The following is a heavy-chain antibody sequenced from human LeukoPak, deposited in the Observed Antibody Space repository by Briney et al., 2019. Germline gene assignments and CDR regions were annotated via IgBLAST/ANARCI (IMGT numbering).Heavy chain of an antibody. CDR2: IFYSGST. CDR3: ARDYSGYDGYYYYYMDV. CDR1: SGSISTSNYY. Sequence: SETLSLTCTVSSGSISTSNYYWGWVRQPPGKALEWIGNIFYSGSTYYSPSLKSRVTISLDTSRNQFSLKLSSVTAADTAVYYCARDYSGYDGYYYYYMDVWGKGTTVTVSS. J-gene: IGHJ6*03. V-gene: IGHV4-39*07. D-gene: IGHD5-12*01.